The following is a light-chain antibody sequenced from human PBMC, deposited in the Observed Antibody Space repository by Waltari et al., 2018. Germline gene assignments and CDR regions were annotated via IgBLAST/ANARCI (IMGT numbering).Light chain of an antibody. CDR3: QSYDSSLSADV. CDR2: DNN. Sequence: QSVLTQPPSVSGAPGQRVTISCTGSNSNIGSYYVYWYQKLPGMAPKLLIYDNNKRPSGVSDRFSGSKSGTSASLTITGLQTEDEADYYCQSYDSSLSADVFGSGTKLTVL. CDR1: NSNIGSYY. J-gene: IGLJ6*01. V-gene: IGLV1-40*01.